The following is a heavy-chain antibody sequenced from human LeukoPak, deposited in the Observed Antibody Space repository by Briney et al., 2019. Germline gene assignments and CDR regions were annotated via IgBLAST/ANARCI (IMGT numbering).Heavy chain of an antibody. Sequence: PGGSLRLSCAASGFTFSSYWMHWIRHAPGKGLVWVSRIKRDGSSPAYADSVKGRFTISRDNAKNTLYLQMNSQRAEDTAVYYCAALDNGRDYWGQGTLVTVSS. J-gene: IGHJ4*02. CDR2: IKRDGSSP. V-gene: IGHV3-74*01. CDR3: AALDNGRDY. D-gene: IGHD1-14*01. CDR1: GFTFSSYW.